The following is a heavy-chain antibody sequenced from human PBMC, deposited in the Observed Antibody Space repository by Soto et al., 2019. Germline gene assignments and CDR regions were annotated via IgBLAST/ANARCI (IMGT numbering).Heavy chain of an antibody. CDR1: VGSISSSNG. D-gene: IGHD6-13*01. Sequence: SSTXSLTCAVSVGSISSSNGWSCFRQPPGKVLEWIGEIYHSGSTNYNPSLKSRVTISVDKSKNQLSLKLSSVTAADTAVYYCERDQAAGRHDYYYYYGMEVWGQGTTV. CDR3: ERDQAAGRHDYYYYYGMEV. CDR2: IYHSGST. J-gene: IGHJ6*01. V-gene: IGHV4-4*02.